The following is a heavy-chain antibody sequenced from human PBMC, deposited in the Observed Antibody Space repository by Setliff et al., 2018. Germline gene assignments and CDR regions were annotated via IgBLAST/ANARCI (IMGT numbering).Heavy chain of an antibody. V-gene: IGHV3-33*01. CDR3: ARAPDSYYYYMDV. J-gene: IGHJ6*03. CDR2: IWYDGSNK. Sequence: QPGGSLRLSCAASGFTFSSYGMHWVRQAPGKGLEWVAVIWYDGSNKYYADSVKGRFTISRDNPKNTLYLQMNSLRAEDTAVYYCARAPDSYYYYMDVWGKGTTVTVSS. CDR1: GFTFSSYG.